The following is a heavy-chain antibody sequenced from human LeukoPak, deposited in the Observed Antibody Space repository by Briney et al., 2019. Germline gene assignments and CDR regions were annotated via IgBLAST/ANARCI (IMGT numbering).Heavy chain of an antibody. Sequence: GESLKISCKGSGYSFTSYWIGWVRPMPGKGLEWMGIIYPGDSDTRYSPSFQGQVTISADKSISTAYLQWSSLKASDTAMYYCARPPAYYYDSSGYSADYWGQGTLVTVSS. CDR1: GYSFTSYW. V-gene: IGHV5-51*01. J-gene: IGHJ4*02. CDR3: ARPPAYYYDSSGYSADY. CDR2: IYPGDSDT. D-gene: IGHD3-22*01.